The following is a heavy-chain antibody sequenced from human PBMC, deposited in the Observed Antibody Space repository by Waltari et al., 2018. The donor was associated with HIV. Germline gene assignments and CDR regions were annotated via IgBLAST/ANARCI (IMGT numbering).Heavy chain of an antibody. V-gene: IGHV3-74*01. CDR3: ASREWFDP. J-gene: IGHJ5*02. Sequence: EVQLVESGGGLVQPGGSLRLSCAASGFTFSSYWMHWVRQAPGKGLVVVSCINMDGSSTSYADSVKGRFTISRDNAKNTLYLQMNSLRAEDTAVYYCASREWFDPWGQGTLVTGSS. CDR2: INMDGSST. CDR1: GFTFSSYW. D-gene: IGHD1-26*01.